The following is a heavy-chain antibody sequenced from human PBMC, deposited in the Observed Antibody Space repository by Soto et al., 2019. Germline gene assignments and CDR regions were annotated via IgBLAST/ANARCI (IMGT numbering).Heavy chain of an antibody. J-gene: IGHJ5*02. Sequence: SETLSLTCAVYGGSVNAYYWNWIRQPPGKGLGWIGEINHTGGTHYNPSLKIQVTMSVATSKNQFSLRLSSVTAADTAIYYCATRITVFGLLIPPFDPWGQGTQVTVSS. V-gene: IGHV4-34*01. CDR3: ATRITVFGLLIPPFDP. CDR1: GGSVNAYY. CDR2: INHTGGT. D-gene: IGHD3-3*01.